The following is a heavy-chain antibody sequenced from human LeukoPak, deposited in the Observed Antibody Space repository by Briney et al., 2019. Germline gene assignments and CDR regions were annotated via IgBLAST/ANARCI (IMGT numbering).Heavy chain of an antibody. J-gene: IGHJ6*03. CDR1: GYSIYSAYY. Sequence: SETLSLTCTVSGYSIYSAYYWGWIRQPPGKGLEWIGSIYHSGSTYYNPSLKSRVTISLDTSKNQFSLNLGSVTAADTAVYYCARGEGGSGWSDYNYYMDVWGKGTTVTVSS. CDR3: ARGEGGSGWSDYNYYMDV. V-gene: IGHV4-38-2*02. D-gene: IGHD6-19*01. CDR2: IYHSGST.